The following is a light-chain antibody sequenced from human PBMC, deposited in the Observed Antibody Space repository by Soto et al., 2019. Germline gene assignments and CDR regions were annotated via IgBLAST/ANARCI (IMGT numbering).Light chain of an antibody. J-gene: IGKJ1*01. V-gene: IGKV3-20*01. CDR1: QSVSSIY. CDR3: QQYGSSSWT. Sequence: EIVLTQSPGTLSLSPGERATLSCRASQSVSSIYLAWYQHKPGQAPRLLIYGASNSDTGIPDRFSGSGSGTDFTLTISSLEPEDFAVYYCQQYGSSSWTFGRVTTVEIK. CDR2: GAS.